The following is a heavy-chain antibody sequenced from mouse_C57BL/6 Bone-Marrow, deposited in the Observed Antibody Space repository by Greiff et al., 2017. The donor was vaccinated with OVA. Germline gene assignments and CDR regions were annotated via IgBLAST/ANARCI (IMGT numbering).Heavy chain of an antibody. J-gene: IGHJ4*01. CDR1: GYTFTDYY. CDR3: ARNYSNYGYAMDY. CDR2: INPNNGGT. D-gene: IGHD2-5*01. Sequence: EVQLQQSGPELVKPGASVKISCKASGYTFTDYYMNWVKQSHGKILEWIGDINPNNGGTSYNQKFKGKATLTVDKSSSTAYMELRSLTSEDSAVYYCARNYSNYGYAMDYWGQGTSVTVSS. V-gene: IGHV1-26*01.